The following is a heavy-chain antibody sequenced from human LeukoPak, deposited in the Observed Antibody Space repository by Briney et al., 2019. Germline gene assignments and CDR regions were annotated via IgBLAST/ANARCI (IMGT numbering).Heavy chain of an antibody. J-gene: IGHJ4*02. Sequence: GGSLRLSCVGSGFTFSNYAMTWVRQAPGKGLEWVSSISATGSNTYRAFSVKGRVTISRANSQNTLFLEMNSLRAEDTAIYYCAKDVGAAAGFYLDSWGQGTLVVVS. D-gene: IGHD6-13*01. V-gene: IGHV3-23*01. CDR3: AKDVGAAAGFYLDS. CDR2: ISATGSNT. CDR1: GFTFSNYA.